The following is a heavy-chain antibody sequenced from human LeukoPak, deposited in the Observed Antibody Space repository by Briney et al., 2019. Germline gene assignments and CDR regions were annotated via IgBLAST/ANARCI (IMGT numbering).Heavy chain of an antibody. V-gene: IGHV4-39*01. Sequence: PETLSLTCSVSGDSITGYYWGWIRQPPGKGLEWIGSIYYSGNTYYNASLKSQVSISIDTSKNQFSLKLTSVTAADTAVYYCARQTGSGLFILPGGQGTLVTVSS. CDR1: GDSITGYY. CDR3: ARQTGSGLFILP. J-gene: IGHJ4*02. CDR2: IYYSGNT. D-gene: IGHD3/OR15-3a*01.